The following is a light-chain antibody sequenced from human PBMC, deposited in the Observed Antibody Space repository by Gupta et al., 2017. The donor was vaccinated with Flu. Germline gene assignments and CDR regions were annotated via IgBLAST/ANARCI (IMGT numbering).Light chain of an antibody. V-gene: IGLV1-44*01. J-gene: IGLJ1*01. CDR1: SSNTGSNT. Sequence: QSVLPPPPSASAPPGPRVTISCSGSSSNTGSNTLNWYQQLPGTAPKLLIYSNNQRPSGVPDRVSGSKSGTSAALAISGIQAEDEADYYCAAWDDSRNGLYVFGTGTKVTVL. CDR3: AAWDDSRNGLYV. CDR2: SNN.